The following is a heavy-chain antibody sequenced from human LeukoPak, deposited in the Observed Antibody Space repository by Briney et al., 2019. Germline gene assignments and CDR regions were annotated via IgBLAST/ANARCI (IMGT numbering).Heavy chain of an antibody. CDR3: AREGRYCIGISCYSRPKLFDY. V-gene: IGHV1-18*01. D-gene: IGHD2-15*01. J-gene: IGHJ4*02. Sequence: GASVKVSCKASGYTFTSYGISWVRQAPGQGLEWMGWISAYNSNKDYAQKLQGRLTMTTDTSTSTAYMELRSLRSDDTAVYYCAREGRYCIGISCYSRPKLFDYWGQGTLVTVSS. CDR2: ISAYNSNK. CDR1: GYTFTSYG.